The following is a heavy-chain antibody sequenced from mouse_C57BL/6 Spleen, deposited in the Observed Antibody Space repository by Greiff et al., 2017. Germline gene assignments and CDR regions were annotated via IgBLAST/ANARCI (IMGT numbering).Heavy chain of an antibody. Sequence: DVKLQESGPELVKPGASVKIPCKASGYTFTDYNMDWVKQSHGKSLEWIGDINPNNGGTIYNQKFKGKATLTVDKSSSPAYMELRSLTSEDTAVYYCARGRLRRYVDVWGTGTTVTVSS. CDR3: ARGRLRRYVDV. D-gene: IGHD2-2*01. CDR2: INPNNGGT. J-gene: IGHJ1*03. V-gene: IGHV1-18*01. CDR1: GYTFTDYN.